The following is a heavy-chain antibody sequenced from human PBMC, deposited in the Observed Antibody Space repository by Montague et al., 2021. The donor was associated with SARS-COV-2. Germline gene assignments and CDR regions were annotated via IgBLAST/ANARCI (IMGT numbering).Heavy chain of an antibody. Sequence: PALGKPTQTLTLTCTFSGFSLSTSGVGVGWIRQPPGKALEWLALIYWDDDNRYSPSLKSRLTITKDTSKNQVVLTMTNMDPVDTATYYCAHRGDLWVGPYFDYWGQGTLVTVSS. CDR2: IYWDDDN. D-gene: IGHD2-21*02. CDR1: GFSLSTSGVG. CDR3: AHRGDLWVGPYFDY. V-gene: IGHV2-5*02. J-gene: IGHJ4*02.